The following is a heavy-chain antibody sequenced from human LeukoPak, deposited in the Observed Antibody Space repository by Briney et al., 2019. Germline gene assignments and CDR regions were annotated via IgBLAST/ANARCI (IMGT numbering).Heavy chain of an antibody. D-gene: IGHD6-19*01. V-gene: IGHV3-9*01. CDR2: ISWNSGSI. CDR1: GFTFDDYA. J-gene: IGHJ4*02. CDR3: AKDRRSTVAGRFDY. Sequence: PGGSLRLSCAASGFTFDDYAMHWVRQAPGKGLEWVSGISWNSGSIGYADSVKGRFTISRDNAKNSLYLQMNSLRAEDTALYYCAKDRRSTVAGRFDYWGQGTLVTVSS.